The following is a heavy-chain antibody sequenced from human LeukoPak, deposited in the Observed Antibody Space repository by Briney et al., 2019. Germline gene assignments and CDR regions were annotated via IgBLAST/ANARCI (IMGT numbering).Heavy chain of an antibody. Sequence: GRSLRLSCAASGFSFSSYGMEWVRQAPGKGLEWVSAISGGGGSRYYADSVKGRFTISRDTSKNTLYLQMNTLRAEDTAVYYCAKSQEDDSSGYYYSNFDYWGQGTLVTVSS. CDR2: ISGGGGSR. V-gene: IGHV3-23*01. CDR1: GFSFSSYG. D-gene: IGHD3-22*01. CDR3: AKSQEDDSSGYYYSNFDY. J-gene: IGHJ4*02.